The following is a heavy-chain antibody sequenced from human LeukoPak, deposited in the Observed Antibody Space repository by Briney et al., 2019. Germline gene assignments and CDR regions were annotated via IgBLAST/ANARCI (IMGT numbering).Heavy chain of an antibody. J-gene: IGHJ4*02. CDR3: AKVDSSGWQFDY. D-gene: IGHD6-19*01. Sequence: GGSLRLSCAASGFTFSSYGMHWVRQAPGKGLEWVAVISYDGSNKYYADSVKGRFTISRDKSKNTLYLQMNSLRAEDTAVYYRAKVDSSGWQFDYWGQGTLVTVSS. V-gene: IGHV3-30*18. CDR1: GFTFSSYG. CDR2: ISYDGSNK.